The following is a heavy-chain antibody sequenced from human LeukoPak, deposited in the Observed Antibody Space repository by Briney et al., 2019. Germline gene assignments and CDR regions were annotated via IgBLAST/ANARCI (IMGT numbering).Heavy chain of an antibody. CDR3: ARDGYGDYEGGDY. Sequence: GASVKVSCKASGYTLTSYDINWVRQATGQGLEWMGWMNPNSGRTGYAQNFQGRITITRNTSISTAYMELSSLRSEDTAVYYCARDGYGDYEGGDYWGQGTLVTVSS. CDR1: GYTLTSYD. J-gene: IGHJ4*02. CDR2: MNPNSGRT. V-gene: IGHV1-8*01. D-gene: IGHD4-17*01.